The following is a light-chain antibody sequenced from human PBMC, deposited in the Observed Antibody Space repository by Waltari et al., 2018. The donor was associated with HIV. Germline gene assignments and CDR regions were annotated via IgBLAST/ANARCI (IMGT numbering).Light chain of an antibody. CDR3: CSYASSTTLDV. Sequence: QSALTQPASVSGSPGQSITISCTGTSSDVGGYNYVSWYQQHPGKAPKLLIYEVSNRLSGISNRFSGSKSGNTASLTISGLQAEDEADYYCCSYASSTTLDVFGGGTKLTVL. CDR2: EVS. J-gene: IGLJ2*01. CDR1: SSDVGGYNY. V-gene: IGLV2-14*01.